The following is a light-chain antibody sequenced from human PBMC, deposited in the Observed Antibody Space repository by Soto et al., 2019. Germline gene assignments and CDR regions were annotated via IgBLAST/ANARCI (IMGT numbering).Light chain of an antibody. CDR3: AAWDDSLNGRV. CDR1: SSNIGRNI. CDR2: SNN. V-gene: IGLV1-44*01. J-gene: IGLJ1*01. Sequence: QLVLTQPPSASGTPGQRVTISCSGSSSNIGRNIVNWYQQLPGSSPRLLIYSNNQRPSGVPDRFFGSKSGTSASLAISGLQSEDEADYHCAAWDDSLNGRVFGTGTKVTVL.